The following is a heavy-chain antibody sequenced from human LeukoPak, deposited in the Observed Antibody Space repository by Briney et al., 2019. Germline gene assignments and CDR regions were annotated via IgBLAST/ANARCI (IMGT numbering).Heavy chain of an antibody. Sequence: GGSLRLSCAASGFTFSSYAMHWVRQAPGKGLEWVAVISYDGSNKYYADSVKGRFTISRDNAKNSLCLQMNSLRAEDTAVYYCGRDPGGATPRNYWGQGTLGPV. J-gene: IGHJ4*02. CDR2: ISYDGSNK. D-gene: IGHD3-16*01. V-gene: IGHV3-30-3*01. CDR1: GFTFSSYA. CDR3: GRDPGGATPRNY.